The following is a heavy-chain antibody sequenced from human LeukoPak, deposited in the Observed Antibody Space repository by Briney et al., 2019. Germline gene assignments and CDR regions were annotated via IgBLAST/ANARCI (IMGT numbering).Heavy chain of an antibody. CDR2: MYYSGST. CDR1: GGSVSSGSYY. V-gene: IGHV4-61*01. J-gene: IGHJ3*02. CDR3: ARDFYYDSSGYYDALDI. Sequence: SETLSLTCTVSGGSVSSGSYYWSWIRQPPGKGLEWIGYMYYSGSTSYNPSLKSRVTISVDTSKNQLSLKLSSVAAADTAVYYCARDFYYDSSGYYDALDIWGQGTMVTVSS. D-gene: IGHD3-22*01.